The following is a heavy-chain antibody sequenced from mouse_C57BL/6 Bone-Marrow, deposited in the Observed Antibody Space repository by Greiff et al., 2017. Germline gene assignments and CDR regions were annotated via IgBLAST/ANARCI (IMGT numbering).Heavy chain of an antibody. CDR2: IWRGGST. D-gene: IGHD2-4*01. Sequence: VKLMESGPGLVQPSQSLSITCTVSGFSLTSYGVHWVRQSPGKGLEWLGVIWRGGSTDYNAAFMSRLSITKDNSKSQVFFKMNSLQADDTAIYYCALGDYDGSFPSAGPLYFDYWGQGTTLTVSS. CDR3: ALGDYDGSFPSAGPLYFDY. J-gene: IGHJ2*01. V-gene: IGHV2-5*01. CDR1: GFSLTSYG.